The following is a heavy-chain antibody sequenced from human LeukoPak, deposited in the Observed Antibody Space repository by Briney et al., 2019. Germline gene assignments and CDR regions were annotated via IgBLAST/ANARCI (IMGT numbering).Heavy chain of an antibody. CDR3: AREYYYDSSGPFDY. CDR1: GFTFSNYA. V-gene: IGHV3-23*01. Sequence: GGSLRLSCAASGFTFSNYAMSWVRQAPGQGLDWVSAISDSGVTAYYADSVKGRFTISRDNSKNTLYLQMNSLRAEDTAVYYCAREYYYDSSGPFDYWGQGTLVTVSS. CDR2: ISDSGVTA. J-gene: IGHJ4*02. D-gene: IGHD3-22*01.